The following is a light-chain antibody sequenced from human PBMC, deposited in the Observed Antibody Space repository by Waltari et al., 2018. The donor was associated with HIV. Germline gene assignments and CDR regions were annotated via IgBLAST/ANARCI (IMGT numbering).Light chain of an antibody. J-gene: IGKJ1*01. CDR1: QSISTS. CDR3: QQYNVYST. CDR2: KAS. V-gene: IGKV1-5*03. Sequence: DIQLTQAPSILSASVGDRVSVTCRASQSISTSLAWYQVKAGKAPKLLIYKASSLNSGVPSRFSGRGSGTDFTLTISSLQSDDLATYYCQQYNVYSTFGQGTKVEIK.